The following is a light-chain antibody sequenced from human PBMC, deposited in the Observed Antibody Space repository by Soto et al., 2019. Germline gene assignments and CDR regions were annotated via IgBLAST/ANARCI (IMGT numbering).Light chain of an antibody. CDR2: AST. CDR1: QSVSSNH. Sequence: VVTPSPSTLSLSPGERATLSCRASQSVSSNHLAWYQQKPGQAPRLLIFASTGRPTIIPDRFTGSGCDPYIALPISRLEPEDFAMYYCQQDGSSPYTVCQGTKVDLK. J-gene: IGKJ2*01. CDR3: QQDGSSPYT. V-gene: IGKV3-20*01.